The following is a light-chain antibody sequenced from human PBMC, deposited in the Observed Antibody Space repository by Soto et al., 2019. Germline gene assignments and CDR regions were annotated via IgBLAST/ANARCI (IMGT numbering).Light chain of an antibody. Sequence: DIVMTQSPATLSVSPGERATLSCRASQSVNSDLAWYQQKPGQSPRLLIYDAFTRATGIPARFNASASGTEFTLTINGLQSEDFALYYCQQYSNWSPLTFGGGTKVDIK. CDR1: QSVNSD. CDR3: QQYSNWSPLT. V-gene: IGKV3-15*01. CDR2: DAF. J-gene: IGKJ4*01.